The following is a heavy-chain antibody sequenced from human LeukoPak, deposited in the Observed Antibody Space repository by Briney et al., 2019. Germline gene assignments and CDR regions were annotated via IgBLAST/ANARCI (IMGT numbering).Heavy chain of an antibody. CDR1: GFTFSSYG. CDR2: IWYDGSNK. D-gene: IGHD5-24*01. CDR3: ARGEMATIHDY. Sequence: GGSLRLSCAASGFTFSSYGMHWVRQAPVKGLEWVAVIWYDGSNKYYADSVKGRFTISRDNSKNTLYLQMNSLRAGDTAVYYCARGEMATIHDYWGQGTLVTVSS. J-gene: IGHJ4*02. V-gene: IGHV3-33*01.